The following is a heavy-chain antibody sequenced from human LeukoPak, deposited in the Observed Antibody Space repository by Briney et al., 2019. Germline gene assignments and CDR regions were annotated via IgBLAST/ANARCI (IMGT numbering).Heavy chain of an antibody. D-gene: IGHD3-22*01. CDR2: MNPNSGNT. Sequence: ASVKVSCKASGYTFTSYGISWVRQATGQGLEWMGWMNPNSGNTGYAQKFQGRVTMTRNTSISTAYMELSSLRSEDTAVYYCARWTGDYFNSSGYYYGYFDYWGQGTLVTVSS. V-gene: IGHV1-8*02. CDR1: GYTFTSYG. CDR3: ARWTGDYFNSSGYYYGYFDY. J-gene: IGHJ4*02.